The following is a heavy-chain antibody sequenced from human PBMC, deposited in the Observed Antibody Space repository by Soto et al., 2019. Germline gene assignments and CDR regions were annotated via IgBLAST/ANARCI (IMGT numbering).Heavy chain of an antibody. CDR2: IIPIFGTA. D-gene: IGHD6-19*01. J-gene: IGHJ6*02. Sequence: SLNLYCKASGGANSRYPISWVRQATGQGLEWMGGIIPIFGTANYAQKFQGRVTITADESTSTAYMELSSLRSEDTAVYYCARNIAVAGKYYYYGMGVWGQGTTGTGSS. CDR3: ARNIAVAGKYYYYGMGV. CDR1: GGANSRYP. V-gene: IGHV1-69*13.